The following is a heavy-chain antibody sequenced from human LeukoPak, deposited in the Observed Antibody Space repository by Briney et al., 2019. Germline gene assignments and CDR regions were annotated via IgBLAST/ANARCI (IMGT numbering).Heavy chain of an antibody. J-gene: IGHJ3*02. V-gene: IGHV3-9*01. CDR3: VKGAAYHLGDAFDI. CDR2: ISWNSGDI. Sequence: GGSLRLSCAASGFSFGGYALHWVRQAPGKGLEWVASISWNSGDIVHADSVKGRFTISRDNAKNSLYLQMDSLRTEDTALYYCVKGAAYHLGDAFDIWGQGTMVTVSS. CDR1: GFSFGGYA. D-gene: IGHD2-15*01.